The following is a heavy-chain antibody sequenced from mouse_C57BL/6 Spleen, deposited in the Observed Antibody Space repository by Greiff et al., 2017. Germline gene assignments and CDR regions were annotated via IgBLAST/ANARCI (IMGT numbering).Heavy chain of an antibody. CDR2: IRSKSNNYAT. J-gene: IGHJ2*01. CDR3: VRHSHWDVLDY. D-gene: IGHD4-1*01. CDR1: GFSFNTYA. Sequence: EVKLEESGGGLVQPKGSLKLSCAASGFSFNTYAMNWVRQAPGKGLEWVARIRSKSNNYATYYADSVKDRFTISRDDSESMLYLQMNNLKTEDTAMYYCVRHSHWDVLDYWGQGTTLTVSS. V-gene: IGHV10-1*01.